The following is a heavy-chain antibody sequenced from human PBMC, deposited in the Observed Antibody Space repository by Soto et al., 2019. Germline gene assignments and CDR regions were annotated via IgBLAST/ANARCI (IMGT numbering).Heavy chain of an antibody. V-gene: IGHV3-23*01. CDR2: ISGSGGST. CDR3: AKDWIVVVPAAIYCSGGSCPSDY. D-gene: IGHD2-2*02. Sequence: EVQLLESGGGLVQPGGSLRLSCAASGFTFSSYAMSWVRQAPGKGLEWVSAISGSGGSTYYADSVKGRFTISRDNSKNTLYLQMNSLRGEDTAVYYCAKDWIVVVPAAIYCSGGSCPSDYWGQGTLVTVSS. CDR1: GFTFSSYA. J-gene: IGHJ4*02.